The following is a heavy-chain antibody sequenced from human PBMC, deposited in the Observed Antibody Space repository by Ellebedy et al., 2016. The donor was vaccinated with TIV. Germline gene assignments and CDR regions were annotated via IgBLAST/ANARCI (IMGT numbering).Heavy chain of an antibody. CDR2: IYQDGSEK. V-gene: IGHV3-7*01. D-gene: IGHD4-17*01. CDR3: ATDGSYGDYLSPTHAFEI. J-gene: IGHJ3*02. CDR1: GFSFTSYW. Sequence: GGSLRLSCAASGFSFTSYWMSWVRQAPGKGLEWVANIYQDGSEKNYVDSVKGRFTISRDNTKNSLYLQMNSLRADDAAVYYCATDGSYGDYLSPTHAFEIWGQGTMLTVSS.